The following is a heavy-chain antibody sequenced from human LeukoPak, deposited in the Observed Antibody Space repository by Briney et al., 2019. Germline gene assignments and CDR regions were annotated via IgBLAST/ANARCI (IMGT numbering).Heavy chain of an antibody. CDR3: ARLEYYYVSGNYYKLFDY. V-gene: IGHV3-48*02. D-gene: IGHD3-10*01. Sequence: GGSLRLSCAASEFTFSSYNMNWVRQAPGKGLEWVSDISSSGSTIYFADSVKGRFTISRDNAKNSLYLQMNSLRDEDTAVYYCARLEYYYVSGNYYKLFDYWGQGTLVTVCS. CDR1: EFTFSSYN. J-gene: IGHJ4*02. CDR2: ISSSGSTI.